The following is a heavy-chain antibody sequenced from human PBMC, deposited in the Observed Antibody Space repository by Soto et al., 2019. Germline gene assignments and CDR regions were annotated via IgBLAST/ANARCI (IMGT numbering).Heavy chain of an antibody. Sequence: GESLKIFCKGSGYSFTSYWIAWVRQMPGEGLEWMGIIYPGDSDTRYSPSFQGQVTISADKSINSVYLQWSSLKASDTATYYCARLGFNYDFLSGYYNVHHYYGIDVWGQGTTVTVSS. J-gene: IGHJ6*02. CDR2: IYPGDSDT. CDR3: ARLGFNYDFLSGYYNVHHYYGIDV. V-gene: IGHV5-51*01. D-gene: IGHD3-3*01. CDR1: GYSFTSYW.